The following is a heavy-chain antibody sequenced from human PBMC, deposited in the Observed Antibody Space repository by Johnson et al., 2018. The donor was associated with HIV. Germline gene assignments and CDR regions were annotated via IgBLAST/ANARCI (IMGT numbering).Heavy chain of an antibody. J-gene: IGHJ3*02. CDR3: ASPLEAAAGPMDAFDI. D-gene: IGHD6-13*01. V-gene: IGHV3-11*04. CDR2: IGSGGTTK. CDR1: GFTFSDYY. Sequence: QVQLGESGGGLVKPGGSLRLSCVASGFTFSDYYMSWIRQAPGKGLEWLSYIGSGGTTKYYTDSVKGRFTVSRDNAMNSLFLQLNSLRAEDTAVYYCASPLEAAAGPMDAFDIWGQGTMVTVSS.